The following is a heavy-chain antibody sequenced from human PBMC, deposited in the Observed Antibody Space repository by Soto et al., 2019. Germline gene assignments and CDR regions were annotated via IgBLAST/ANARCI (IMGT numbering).Heavy chain of an antibody. V-gene: IGHV5-51*01. J-gene: IGHJ3*02. D-gene: IGHD6-13*01. CDR1: GYSFTTYR. Sequence: GESLKISCKGSGYSFTTYRIGWVRQMPGKGLEWMGIIYPGDSETRYSPSFQGQVTISADKSNTTAYLQWSGLKASDTSMYYCARQRIEAAFDACDMWGQGTMVTGSS. CDR2: IYPGDSET. CDR3: ARQRIEAAFDACDM.